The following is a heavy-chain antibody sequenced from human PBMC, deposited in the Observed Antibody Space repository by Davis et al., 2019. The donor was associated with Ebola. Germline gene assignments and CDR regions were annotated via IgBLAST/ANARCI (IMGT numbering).Heavy chain of an antibody. CDR1: RYTFTGYY. CDR3: ARDQLRDFYYYGSGSYTETDY. J-gene: IGHJ4*02. V-gene: IGHV1-2*04. CDR2: INPNSGGT. Sequence: AASVPVSCKASRYTFTGYYMHWVRQAPGQGLEWMGWINPNSGGTNYAQKLQGWVTMTRDTSISTAYMELSRLRSDDTAVYYCARDQLRDFYYYGSGSYTETDYWGQGTLVTVSS. D-gene: IGHD3-10*01.